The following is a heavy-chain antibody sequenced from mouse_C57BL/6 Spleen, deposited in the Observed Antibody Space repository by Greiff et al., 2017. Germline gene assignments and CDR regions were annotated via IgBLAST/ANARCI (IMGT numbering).Heavy chain of an antibody. CDR2: IDPSDSYT. D-gene: IGHD1-1*01. CDR3: ARRGSRVRYFEV. V-gene: IGHV1-50*01. Sequence: QVQLQQPGAELVKPGASVKLSCKASGYTFTSYWMQWVKQRPGQGLEWIGEIDPSDSYTNYNQKFKGKATLTVDTSSSTAYMQLSSLTSEDSAVYYCARRGSRVRYFEVWGTGTTVTVSS. CDR1: GYTFTSYW. J-gene: IGHJ1*03.